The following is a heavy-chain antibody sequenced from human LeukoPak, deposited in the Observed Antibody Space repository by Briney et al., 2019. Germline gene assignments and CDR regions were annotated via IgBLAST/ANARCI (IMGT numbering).Heavy chain of an antibody. V-gene: IGHV4-59*11. CDR3: ARAQRLAAAGRSSYWYFDL. Sequence: SETLFLTCTVSGGSISSHYWSWIRQPPGKGLEWIGYIYYSGSTNYNPSLKSRVTISVDTSKNQISLKLSSVTAADTAVYYCARAQRLAAAGRSSYWYFDLWGRGTLVTVSS. D-gene: IGHD6-13*01. CDR2: IYYSGST. CDR1: GGSISSHY. J-gene: IGHJ2*01.